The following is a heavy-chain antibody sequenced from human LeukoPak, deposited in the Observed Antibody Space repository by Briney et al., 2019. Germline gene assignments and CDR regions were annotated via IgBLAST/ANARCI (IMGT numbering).Heavy chain of an antibody. J-gene: IGHJ6*03. CDR2: ISGSGDTT. CDR1: EPTFNNYA. D-gene: IGHD5/OR15-5a*01. CDR3: ARAVRAGHRPVYTYHYMDV. Sequence: PGGSLRLSCAASEPTFNNYAMTWVRQAPGKGLEWVSTISGSGDTTYYADSVTGRFTISRDNSKNTVFLQMNSLRADDTAVYYCARAVRAGHRPVYTYHYMDVWGKGTTVTVSS. V-gene: IGHV3-23*01.